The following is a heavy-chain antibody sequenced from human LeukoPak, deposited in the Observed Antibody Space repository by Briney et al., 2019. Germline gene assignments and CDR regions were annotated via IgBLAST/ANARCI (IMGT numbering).Heavy chain of an antibody. J-gene: IGHJ4*02. CDR2: ISSSSSYI. CDR1: GFTFSSYS. CDR3: ARDSGDYDSSGYYYPDY. Sequence: PGGSLRLSCAASGFTFSSYSMNWVRQAPGKGLEWVSSISSSSSYIYYADSVKGRFTISRDNAKNSLYLQMNSLRAEDTAVYYCARDSGDYDSSGYYYPDYWGQGTLVTVSS. V-gene: IGHV3-21*01. D-gene: IGHD3-22*01.